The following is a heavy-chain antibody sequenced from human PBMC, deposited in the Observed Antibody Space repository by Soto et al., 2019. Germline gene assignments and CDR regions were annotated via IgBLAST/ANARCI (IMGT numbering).Heavy chain of an antibody. J-gene: IGHJ4*02. D-gene: IGHD6-19*01. CDR1: GFTFDNYA. CDR3: ARGRDSAWYGVGI. V-gene: IGHV3-23*01. Sequence: EVRLLESGGGLLQPGGSLRLSCASSGFTFDNYAMSWVRQAPGKGLEWVSAIVGSGGSTYYAVSAKGRFPISRDNSKNTLYLQMNGLRAEDTAVYYCARGRDSAWYGVGIWGRGTLVTVSS. CDR2: IVGSGGST.